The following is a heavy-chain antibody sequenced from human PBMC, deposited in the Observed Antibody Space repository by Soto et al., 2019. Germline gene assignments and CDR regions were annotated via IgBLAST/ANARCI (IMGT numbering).Heavy chain of an antibody. D-gene: IGHD4-17*01. V-gene: IGHV1-18*01. CDR1: GYTFTSYG. Sequence: ASVKVSCKASGYTFTSYGISLVRQAPGQGLEWMGWISAYNGNTNYAQKLQGRVTMTTDTSTSTAYMELRSLRSDDTAVYYCARDRAVTTPSDFDYWGQGTLVTVSS. J-gene: IGHJ4*02. CDR3: ARDRAVTTPSDFDY. CDR2: ISAYNGNT.